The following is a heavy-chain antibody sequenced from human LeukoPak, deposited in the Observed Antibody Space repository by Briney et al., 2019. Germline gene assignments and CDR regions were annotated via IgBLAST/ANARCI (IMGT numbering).Heavy chain of an antibody. CDR1: GGSISSSSYY. CDR2: IYYSGST. V-gene: IGHV4-39*01. Sequence: SETLSLTCTVSGGSISSSSYYWGWIRQPPGKGLEWIVSIYYSGSTYYNPSLKSRVTISVDTSKNQFSLKLSSVTAADTAVYYCARSPYCSSTSCGKSAFDIWGQGTMVTVSS. CDR3: ARSPYCSSTSCGKSAFDI. D-gene: IGHD2-2*01. J-gene: IGHJ3*02.